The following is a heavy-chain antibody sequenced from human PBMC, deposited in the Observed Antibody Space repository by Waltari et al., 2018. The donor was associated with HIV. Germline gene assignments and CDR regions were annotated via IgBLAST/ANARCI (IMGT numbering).Heavy chain of an antibody. V-gene: IGHV4-34*01. D-gene: IGHD2-8*02. CDR1: GGSFSGYH. CDR3: ARVPTLVYFDY. Sequence: QVQLQQWGAGLLKTSETLSLTCAVYGGSFSGYHWSWIRQPQGKGLEWIGEVNDSGSTKYNPSLKSRATISADTSKNQFSLKLSSVTAADTAVYYCARVPTLVYFDYWGQGNLVTVSS. J-gene: IGHJ4*02. CDR2: VNDSGST.